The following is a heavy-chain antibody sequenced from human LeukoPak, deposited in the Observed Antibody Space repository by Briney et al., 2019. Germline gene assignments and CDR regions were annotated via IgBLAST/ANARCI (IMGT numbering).Heavy chain of an antibody. J-gene: IGHJ4*02. Sequence: PGRSLRLSCAASGFTFSGYCMHWVRQAPGKGLEWVAVIWYDGSNKYYADSVKGRFTISRDNSKNTLYLQMSSLRAEDTAVYDCVKGTAGSWYKLDYWGQGTLVTVSS. CDR1: GFTFSGYC. CDR2: IWYDGSNK. V-gene: IGHV3-33*06. CDR3: VKGTAGSWYKLDY. D-gene: IGHD6-13*01.